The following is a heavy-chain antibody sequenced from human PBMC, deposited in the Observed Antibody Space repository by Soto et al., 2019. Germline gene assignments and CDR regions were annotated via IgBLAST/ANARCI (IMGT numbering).Heavy chain of an antibody. CDR2: ISSTGRTI. Sequence: GGSLRLSCGASGFTFSNYYMSWIRQAPGKGLEWVSYISSTGRTIYYADSVKGRFTISRDNSKNTLYLQMNSLRAEDTAVYYCAKEGAARYFDYWGQGTLVTVSS. D-gene: IGHD6-6*01. CDR1: GFTFSNYY. CDR3: AKEGAARYFDY. V-gene: IGHV3-11*01. J-gene: IGHJ4*02.